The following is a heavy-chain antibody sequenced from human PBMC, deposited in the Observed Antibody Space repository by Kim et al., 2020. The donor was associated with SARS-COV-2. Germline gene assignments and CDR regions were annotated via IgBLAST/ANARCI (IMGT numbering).Heavy chain of an antibody. CDR1: GFTFSSYG. Sequence: GGSLRLSCAASGFTFSSYGMHWVRQAPGKGLEWVAVIWYDGSNKYYADSVKGRFTISRDNSKNTLYLQMNSLRAEDTAVYYCARDSAAAGTNGDYWGQGTLVTVSS. CDR3: ARDSAAAGTNGDY. D-gene: IGHD6-13*01. J-gene: IGHJ4*02. CDR2: IWYDGSNK. V-gene: IGHV3-33*01.